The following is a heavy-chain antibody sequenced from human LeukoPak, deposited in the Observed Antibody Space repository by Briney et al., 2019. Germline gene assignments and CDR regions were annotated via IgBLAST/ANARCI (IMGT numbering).Heavy chain of an antibody. V-gene: IGHV4-34*01. CDR3: ARVYYSSSYDYWYFDL. D-gene: IGHD6-13*01. Sequence: SETLSLTCAVYGGSFSGYYWSWIRQPPGKGLEWIGEINHSGSTNYNPSLKSRVTISVDTSKNQFSLKLSSVTAADTAVYFCARVYYSSSYDYWYFDLWGRGTLVTVSS. J-gene: IGHJ2*01. CDR2: INHSGST. CDR1: GGSFSGYY.